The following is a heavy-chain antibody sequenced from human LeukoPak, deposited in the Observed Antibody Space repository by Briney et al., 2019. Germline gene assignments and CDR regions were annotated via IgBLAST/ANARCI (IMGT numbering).Heavy chain of an antibody. D-gene: IGHD1-26*01. CDR1: GFTFCKYN. CDR3: GGVRWGQIDY. V-gene: IGHV3-48*04. CDR2: ISSSSSTI. J-gene: IGHJ4*02. Sequence: GGSLRLSCAASGFTFCKYNMKWVRQAPGKGLEWVSFISSSSSTIYYADFVRGRFTISRDNAKNSLSLQMNSLRVEDTAVYYCGGVRWGQIDYWGQGTLVTVSS.